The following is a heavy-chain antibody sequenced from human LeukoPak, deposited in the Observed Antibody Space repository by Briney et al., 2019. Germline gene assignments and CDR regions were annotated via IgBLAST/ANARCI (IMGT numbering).Heavy chain of an antibody. Sequence: GGSLRLSCAASGFTFSSYAMSWVRQAPGKGLEWVSGISGSGDNTYYADSVKGRFTISRDNSKITLYLQMNSLRAEDTAVYYCAKDRLSNGDPAAYWGQETLVTVSS. D-gene: IGHD4-17*01. CDR3: AKDRLSNGDPAAY. J-gene: IGHJ4*02. CDR1: GFTFSSYA. V-gene: IGHV3-23*01. CDR2: ISGSGDNT.